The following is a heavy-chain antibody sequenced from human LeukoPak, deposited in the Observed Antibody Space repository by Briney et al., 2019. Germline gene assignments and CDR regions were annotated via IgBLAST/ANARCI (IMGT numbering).Heavy chain of an antibody. CDR1: GFTFSSYA. CDR3: ARAPGNYYDIYFDY. Sequence: GGSLRLSCAASGFTFSSYAMHWVRQAPGKGLEWVAVISYDGSNKYYADSVKGRFTISRDNSKNTLYLQMNGLRAEDTAVYYCARAPGNYYDIYFDYWGQGTLVTVSS. J-gene: IGHJ4*02. CDR2: ISYDGSNK. V-gene: IGHV3-30*01. D-gene: IGHD3-22*01.